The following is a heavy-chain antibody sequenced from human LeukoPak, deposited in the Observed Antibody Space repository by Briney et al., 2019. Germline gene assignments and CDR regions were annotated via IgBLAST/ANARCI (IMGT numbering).Heavy chain of an antibody. J-gene: IGHJ4*02. Sequence: PGGSLRLSCAASGFTFSSYGMHWVRQAPGKGLEWMAFIRYDGSNKYYADSVKRRFTISRDNSKNTLYLQMNSLRAEDTAVYYCANHYCSGGSCPPYYFDYWGQGTLVTVSS. V-gene: IGHV3-30*02. CDR1: GFTFSSYG. D-gene: IGHD2-15*01. CDR2: IRYDGSNK. CDR3: ANHYCSGGSCPPYYFDY.